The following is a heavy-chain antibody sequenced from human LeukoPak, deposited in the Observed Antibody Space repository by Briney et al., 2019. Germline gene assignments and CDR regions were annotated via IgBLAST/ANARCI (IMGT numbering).Heavy chain of an antibody. CDR2: ISGGGETA. V-gene: IGHV3-23*01. D-gene: IGHD3-22*01. J-gene: IGHJ4*02. Sequence: GGSLRLSCVASGFDFSAYAMSWVRQAPGKGLEWVSAISGGGETAYYADSVKGRFTISRDNSKNTLYLQMNSLRAEDTAVYYCPRKYDASGYFDYWGRGALVTVPS. CDR1: GFDFSAYA. CDR3: PRKYDASGYFDY.